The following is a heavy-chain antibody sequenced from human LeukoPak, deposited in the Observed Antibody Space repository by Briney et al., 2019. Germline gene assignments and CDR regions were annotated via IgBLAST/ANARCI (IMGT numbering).Heavy chain of an antibody. CDR3: ARFRFYDTTGYSTSYYLDY. D-gene: IGHD3-22*01. V-gene: IGHV4-59*02. CDR1: GGPVITPY. CDR2: THYSVTG. J-gene: IGHJ4*02. Sequence: PSPTLSLTCALSGGPVITPYWRWIRQPPGKGLEWLGYTHYSVTGNYNPSLRTRVPISIATPKTRFSLRLTSVTAADTAVYYCARFRFYDTTGYSTSYYLDYWGQGALVTVSS.